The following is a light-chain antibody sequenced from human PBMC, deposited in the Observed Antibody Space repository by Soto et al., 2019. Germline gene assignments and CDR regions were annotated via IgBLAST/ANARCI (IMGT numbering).Light chain of an antibody. CDR1: QSVSSSY. CDR2: GAS. J-gene: IGKJ1*01. Sequence: EIVLTQSPGTLSLSPGERATLSCRASQSVSSSYLAWYQQKPGQAPRLLIYGASGRATGIPDRFSGSGSGTDFTITISRLEPEDFAVYYCQQYGRSRTFGQGTKVEIK. V-gene: IGKV3-20*01. CDR3: QQYGRSRT.